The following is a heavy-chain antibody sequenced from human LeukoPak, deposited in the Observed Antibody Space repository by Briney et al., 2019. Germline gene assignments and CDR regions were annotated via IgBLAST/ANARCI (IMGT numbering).Heavy chain of an antibody. CDR3: ARDSPPDSSGYCYVSGAFDI. CDR2: INHSGST. Sequence: PSETLSLTCAVYGGSFSGYYWSWIRQPPGKGLEWIGEINHSGSTNYNPSLKSRVTISVDTSKNQFSLKLSSVTAADTAVYYCARDSPPDSSGYCYVSGAFDIWGQGTMVTVSS. D-gene: IGHD3-22*01. V-gene: IGHV4-34*01. CDR1: GGSFSGYY. J-gene: IGHJ3*02.